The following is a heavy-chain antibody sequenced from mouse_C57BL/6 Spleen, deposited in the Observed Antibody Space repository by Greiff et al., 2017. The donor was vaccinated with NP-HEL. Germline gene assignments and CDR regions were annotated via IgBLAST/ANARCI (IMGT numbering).Heavy chain of an antibody. J-gene: IGHJ4*01. CDR3: ASFHEELITTDYAMDY. CDR2: ISDGGSYT. CDR1: GFTFSSYA. Sequence: EVQGVESGGGLVKPGGSLKLSCAASGFTFSSYAMSWVRQTPDKRLEWVATISDGGSYTYYPDNVKGRFTISRDNAKNNLYLQMSHLKSEDTAMYYCASFHEELITTDYAMDYWDQGTSVTVSS. V-gene: IGHV5-4*01. D-gene: IGHD1-1*01.